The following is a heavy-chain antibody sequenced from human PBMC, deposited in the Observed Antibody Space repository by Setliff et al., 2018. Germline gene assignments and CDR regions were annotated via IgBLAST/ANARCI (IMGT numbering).Heavy chain of an antibody. J-gene: IGHJ2*01. D-gene: IGHD1-26*01. CDR3: ARDPPWELRYSDL. Sequence: GGSLRLSCAASGFTFSTYWMSWVRQAPGKGLEWVSSISSSSSYIYYTDSVKGRFAISRDNAKNSLYLQMNSLRAEDTAVYYCARDPPWELRYSDLWGRGTLVTVSS. CDR2: ISSSSSYI. V-gene: IGHV3-21*01. CDR1: GFTFSTYW.